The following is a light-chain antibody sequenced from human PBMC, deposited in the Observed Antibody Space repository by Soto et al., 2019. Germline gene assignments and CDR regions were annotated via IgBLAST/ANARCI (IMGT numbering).Light chain of an antibody. CDR3: NSYTTSSTDV. V-gene: IGLV2-14*01. J-gene: IGLJ1*01. CDR2: DVS. CDR1: SSDVGGYNY. Sequence: QSVLTQPASVSGSPGQSITISCTGTSSDVGGYNYVSWYQQHPGNVPKLMIYDVSYRPSGVSNRFSGSKSVTTASLTISGLQAEDDSDYSCNSYTTSSTDVFGTGTKLTVL.